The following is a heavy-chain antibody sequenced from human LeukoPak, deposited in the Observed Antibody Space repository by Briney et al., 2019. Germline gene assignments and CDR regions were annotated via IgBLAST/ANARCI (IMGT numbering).Heavy chain of an antibody. V-gene: IGHV4-39*01. CDR3: ARHPIVVVTVLYYFDY. CDR2: IYYSGST. D-gene: IGHD2-21*02. Sequence: PSETLSLTCTVSGGSISSSSYYWSWIRQPPGKGLDWIGSIYYSGSTYYNPSLKSRVTISVDTSKNQFSLKLSSVTAADTAVYYCARHPIVVVTVLYYFDYWGQGTLVTVSS. J-gene: IGHJ4*02. CDR1: GGSISSSSYY.